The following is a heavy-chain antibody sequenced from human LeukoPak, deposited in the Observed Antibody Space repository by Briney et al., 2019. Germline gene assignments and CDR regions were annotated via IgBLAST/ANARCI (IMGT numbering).Heavy chain of an antibody. Sequence: DSVKVSCKASGYTFTSYGISWVRQAPGQGLEWMGWISAYNGNTNCAQKLQGRVTMTTDTSTSTAYMELRSLRSDDTAVYYCARDPAEYYDYVWGSYRYIHFDYWGQGTLVTVSS. J-gene: IGHJ4*02. CDR1: GYTFTSYG. D-gene: IGHD3-16*02. CDR2: ISAYNGNT. CDR3: ARDPAEYYDYVWGSYRYIHFDY. V-gene: IGHV1-18*01.